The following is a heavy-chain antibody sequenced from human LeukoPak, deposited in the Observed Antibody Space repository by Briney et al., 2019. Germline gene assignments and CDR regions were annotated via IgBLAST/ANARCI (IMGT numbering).Heavy chain of an antibody. Sequence: SVKVSCKASGGTFSSYAISWVRQAPGQGLEWMGGIIPIFGTANYAQKFQGRVTITADESTSTAYMELSSLGSEDTAVYYCARAEGYCSSTSCYSLDYWGQGTLVTVSS. D-gene: IGHD2-2*02. CDR1: GGTFSSYA. V-gene: IGHV1-69*13. CDR3: ARAEGYCSSTSCYSLDY. CDR2: IIPIFGTA. J-gene: IGHJ4*02.